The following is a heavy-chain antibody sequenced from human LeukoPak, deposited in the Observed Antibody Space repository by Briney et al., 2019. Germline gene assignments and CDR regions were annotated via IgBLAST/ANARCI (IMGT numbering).Heavy chain of an antibody. D-gene: IGHD5-18*01. CDR1: GFTFSTYW. Sequence: GGSLRLSRAASGFTFSTYWMSWVRQAPGKGLEWVANIKQDGSQTYYVDSVRGRFTISRDNAKNSLYLQMNSLRAEDTAVYYCARGYSDSEDYFDYWGQGTLVTVSS. J-gene: IGHJ4*02. CDR2: IKQDGSQT. V-gene: IGHV3-7*05. CDR3: ARGYSDSEDYFDY.